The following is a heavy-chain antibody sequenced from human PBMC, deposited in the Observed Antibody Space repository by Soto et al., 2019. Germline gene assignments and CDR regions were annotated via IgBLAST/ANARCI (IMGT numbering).Heavy chain of an antibody. J-gene: IGHJ4*02. CDR3: GRASPNDYSNCVESLDY. CDR1: GYTFTGYY. CDR2: ISAYNGDT. V-gene: IGHV1-18*04. D-gene: IGHD4-4*01. Sequence: ASVKVSCKASGYTFTGYYMHWVRQAPGQGLEWMGWISAYNGDTNYAQKLQGRVTMTTDTSTSTAYMELRSLRSDDTAVYYCGRASPNDYSNCVESLDYWGQGTLVTVSS.